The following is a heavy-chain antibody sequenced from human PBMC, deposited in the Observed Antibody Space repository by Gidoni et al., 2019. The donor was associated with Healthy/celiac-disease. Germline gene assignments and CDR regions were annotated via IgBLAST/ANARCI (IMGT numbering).Heavy chain of an antibody. D-gene: IGHD3-10*01. CDR2: IYGGGST. J-gene: IGHJ6*02. Sequence: EVQLVVSGGGLVQPGGSLRLSCAASGLTVRSHYMTWVRQAPGKVLAWVSVIYGGGSTYYADSVKGRFTISRDNSKNKLYLQMNRLRAEDTAVYYCARESGSGSYYRWQYGMDVWGQGTTVTVSS. V-gene: IGHV3-66*01. CDR1: GLTVRSHY. CDR3: ARESGSGSYYRWQYGMDV.